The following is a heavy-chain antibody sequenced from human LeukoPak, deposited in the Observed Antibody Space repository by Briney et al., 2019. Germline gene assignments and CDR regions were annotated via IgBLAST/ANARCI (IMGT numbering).Heavy chain of an antibody. Sequence: ASVKVSCKASGYNITSYYMHWVRQAPGQGLEWMGIINPSAGSISYAQKFQGRVAMTRDTSTSTVYMELSSLRSDDAAVYYCARDQIAVAAGDYWGQGTLVTVSS. V-gene: IGHV1-46*01. CDR1: GYNITSYY. CDR2: INPSAGSI. J-gene: IGHJ4*02. D-gene: IGHD6-19*01. CDR3: ARDQIAVAAGDY.